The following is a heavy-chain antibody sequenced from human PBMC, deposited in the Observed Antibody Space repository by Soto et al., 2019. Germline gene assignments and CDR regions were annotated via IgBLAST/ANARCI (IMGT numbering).Heavy chain of an antibody. CDR3: ARDTRILGYCSSTSCYYHYYGMDV. D-gene: IGHD2-2*01. V-gene: IGHV4-30-2*01. J-gene: IGHJ6*02. CDR1: GGSISSGCYS. Sequence: SETLSLTCAVSGGSISSGCYSWSWIRQPPGKGLEWIGYIYHSGYTYCNPSLKSRVTISVDRSKNQFSLKLSSVTAADTAVYYCARDTRILGYCSSTSCYYHYYGMDVWGQGTTVTVS. CDR2: IYHSGYT.